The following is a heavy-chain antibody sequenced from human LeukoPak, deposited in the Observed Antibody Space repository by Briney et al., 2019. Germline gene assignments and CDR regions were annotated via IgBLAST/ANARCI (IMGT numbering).Heavy chain of an antibody. CDR3: AKGNYYDSSTEYYFDY. J-gene: IGHJ4*02. Sequence: GGSLRLSCAASGFTFSNYAMSWVRQAPGRGLEWVSAVSGSGGSTYYADPVKGRFTISRDNSKNTLYLQMNSLRAEDTAVYYCAKGNYYDSSTEYYFDYWGQGTLVTVSS. D-gene: IGHD3-22*01. CDR1: GFTFSNYA. CDR2: VSGSGGST. V-gene: IGHV3-23*01.